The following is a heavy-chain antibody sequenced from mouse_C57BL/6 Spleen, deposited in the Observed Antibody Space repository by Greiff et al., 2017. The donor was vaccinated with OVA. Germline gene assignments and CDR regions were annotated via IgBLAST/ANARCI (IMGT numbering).Heavy chain of an antibody. Sequence: QVQLQQPGAELVMPGASVKLSCKASGYTFTSYWMHWVKQRPGQGLEWIGEIDPSDSYTNYNQKFQGKSTLTVDKSSRTAYMQLSSLTSEDSAVYYCASGAYGSSPFDYWGQGTTLTVSS. D-gene: IGHD1-1*01. CDR2: IDPSDSYT. J-gene: IGHJ2*01. CDR3: ASGAYGSSPFDY. V-gene: IGHV1-69*01. CDR1: GYTFTSYW.